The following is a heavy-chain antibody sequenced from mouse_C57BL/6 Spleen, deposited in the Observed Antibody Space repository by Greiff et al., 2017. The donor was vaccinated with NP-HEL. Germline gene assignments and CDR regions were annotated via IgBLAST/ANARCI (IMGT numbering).Heavy chain of an antibody. CDR1: GYTFTSYG. CDR3: ASYYYGSSPAWFAY. J-gene: IGHJ3*01. V-gene: IGHV1-81*01. CDR2: IYPRSGNT. D-gene: IGHD1-1*01. Sequence: VQLVESGAELARPGASVKLSCKASGYTFTSYGISWVKQRTGQGLEWIGEIYPRSGNTYYNEKFKGKATLTADKSSSTAYMELRSLTSEDSAVYFCASYYYGSSPAWFAYWGQGTLVTVSA.